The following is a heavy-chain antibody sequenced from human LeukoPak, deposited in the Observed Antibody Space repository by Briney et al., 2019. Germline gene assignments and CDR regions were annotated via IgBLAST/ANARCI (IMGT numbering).Heavy chain of an antibody. Sequence: SETLSLTCAVYGESFSAFSWNWLRQSPGRGLEWIGEISYRGRTTYNPSLNSRVIISVDASKNQFSLNLTSVTAADTAVYYCARGMVVKFPYMDVWGQGATVTVSS. CDR2: ISYRGRT. D-gene: IGHD3-22*01. CDR3: ARGMVVKFPYMDV. J-gene: IGHJ6*03. V-gene: IGHV4-34*01. CDR1: GESFSAFS.